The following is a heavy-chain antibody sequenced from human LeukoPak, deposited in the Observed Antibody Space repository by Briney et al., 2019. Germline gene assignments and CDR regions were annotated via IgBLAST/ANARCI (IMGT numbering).Heavy chain of an antibody. Sequence: PSETLSLTCTVSGGSISSYYWSWIRQPPGKGLEWIGYIYYSGSTNYNPSLKSRVTISVDTSKNQFSLKLSSVTAADTAMYYCARHGDSSGYYPYYYGMDVWGQGTTVTVSS. D-gene: IGHD3-22*01. V-gene: IGHV4-59*01. CDR3: ARHGDSSGYYPYYYGMDV. CDR2: IYYSGST. CDR1: GGSISSYY. J-gene: IGHJ6*02.